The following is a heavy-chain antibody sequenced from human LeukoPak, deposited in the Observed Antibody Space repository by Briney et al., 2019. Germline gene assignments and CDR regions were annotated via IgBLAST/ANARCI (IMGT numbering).Heavy chain of an antibody. V-gene: IGHV6-1*01. J-gene: IGHJ4*02. Sequence: SQTLSLTYVISGDSVSNNSAAWNWLRQSPPRGLEWLGRTYYRSKGYNYYAVSEKRRITINPDTSKNQFFVQLNYVTPEDRAVYYCARETSHFDYCGQGTLVTVSS. CDR2: TYYRSKGYN. CDR1: GDSVSNNSAA. CDR3: ARETSHFDY.